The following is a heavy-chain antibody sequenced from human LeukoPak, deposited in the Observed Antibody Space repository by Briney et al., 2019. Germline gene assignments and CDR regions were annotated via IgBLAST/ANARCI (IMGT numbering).Heavy chain of an antibody. CDR1: GFTFSSYA. CDR2: ISGSGGST. J-gene: IGHJ4*02. Sequence: AGGSLRLSCAASGFTFSSYAMNWVRQAPGKGLEWVSAISGSGGSTYYADSVKGRFTISRDNSKNTLYLQMNSLRAEDTAVYYCAKVAGYYDRMDYWGQGTLVTVSS. V-gene: IGHV3-23*01. D-gene: IGHD3-22*01. CDR3: AKVAGYYDRMDY.